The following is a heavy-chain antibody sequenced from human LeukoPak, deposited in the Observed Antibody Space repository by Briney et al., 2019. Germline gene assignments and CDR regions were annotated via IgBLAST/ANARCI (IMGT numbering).Heavy chain of an antibody. CDR3: ARGYCSGGSCTKFDY. Sequence: PGGSLRLSCAVSGLSVSGNYMTWVRQAPGKGLEWVSFIHITGSTFYADSVKGRFTISRDDSKSTVYLQMNSLRAEDTAIYYCARGYCSGGSCTKFDYWGQGTLVTVSS. D-gene: IGHD2-15*01. CDR1: GLSVSGNY. CDR2: IHITGST. J-gene: IGHJ4*02. V-gene: IGHV3-53*01.